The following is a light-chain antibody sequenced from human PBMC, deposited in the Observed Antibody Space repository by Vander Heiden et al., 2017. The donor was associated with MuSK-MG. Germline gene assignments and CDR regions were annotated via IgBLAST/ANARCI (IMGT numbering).Light chain of an antibody. CDR3: QAWDSSTVVV. CDR1: KLGDKY. V-gene: IGLV3-1*01. CDR2: QDS. J-gene: IGLJ2*01. Sequence: SYELTQPPSVSVSPGQTASITCSGDKLGDKYACWYQQKPGQSPVLVIYQDSKRPSVIPERFSGSNSGNTATLTISGTQAMEDADYYCQAWDSSTVVVFGGGTKLTVL.